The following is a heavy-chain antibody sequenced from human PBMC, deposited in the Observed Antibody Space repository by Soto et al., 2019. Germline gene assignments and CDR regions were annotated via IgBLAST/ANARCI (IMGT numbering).Heavy chain of an antibody. CDR1: GFTFSDYY. Sequence: GGSLRLSCAASGFTFSDYYMSWIRQAPGKGLEWVSYISSSSSYTNYADSVKGRFTISRDNAKNSLYLQMNSLRAEDTAVYYCKTGWYVVEGTAPDYWGQGTLVTVSS. CDR2: ISSSSSYT. D-gene: IGHD6-19*01. V-gene: IGHV3-11*06. J-gene: IGHJ4*02. CDR3: KTGWYVVEGTAPDY.